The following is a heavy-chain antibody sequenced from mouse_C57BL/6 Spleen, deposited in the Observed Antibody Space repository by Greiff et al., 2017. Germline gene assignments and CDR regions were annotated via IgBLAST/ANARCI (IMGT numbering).Heavy chain of an antibody. CDR1: GYAFSSSW. Sequence: VQLVESGPELVKPGASVKISCKASGYAFSSSWMNWVKQRPGKGLEWIGRIYPGDGDTNYNGKFKGKATLTADKSSSTAYMQLSSLTSEDSAVYFCARRGDYYGSYDYWGQGTTLTVSS. CDR3: ARRGDYYGSYDY. V-gene: IGHV1-82*01. CDR2: IYPGDGDT. J-gene: IGHJ2*01. D-gene: IGHD1-1*01.